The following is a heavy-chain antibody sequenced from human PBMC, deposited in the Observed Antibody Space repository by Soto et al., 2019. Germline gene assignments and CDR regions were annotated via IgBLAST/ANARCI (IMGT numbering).Heavy chain of an antibody. V-gene: IGHV3-7*05. CDR2: INQDGSDK. CDR3: ARGHYGMED. CDR1: GFTFSSYA. J-gene: IGHJ6*02. Sequence: GGPLRLSCAASGFTFSSYAMSWVRQAPGKGLEWVANINQDGSDKNYLDSVKGRFTVSRNNAKNSLYLQMNGLRVEDTAVYFCARGHYGMEDWGQGTTVTVSS.